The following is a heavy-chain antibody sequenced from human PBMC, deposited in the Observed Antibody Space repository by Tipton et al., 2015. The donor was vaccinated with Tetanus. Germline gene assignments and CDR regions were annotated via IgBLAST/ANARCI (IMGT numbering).Heavy chain of an antibody. Sequence: TLSLTCTVSGGSISSSSYYWGWIRQPPGKGLEWIGSIYYSGSTYYNPSLKSRVTISVDTSKNQFSLKLSSVTAADTAVYYCARNSVVDYWGQGTLVTVSS. J-gene: IGHJ4*02. CDR2: IYYSGST. CDR3: ARNSVVDY. V-gene: IGHV4-39*01. CDR1: GGSISSSSYY. D-gene: IGHD1-14*01.